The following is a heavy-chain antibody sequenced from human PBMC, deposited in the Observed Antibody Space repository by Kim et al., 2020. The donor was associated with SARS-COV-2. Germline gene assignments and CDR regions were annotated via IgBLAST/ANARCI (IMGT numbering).Heavy chain of an antibody. CDR2: ISPNTGGT. V-gene: IGHV1-2*06. D-gene: IGHD1-20*01. J-gene: IGHJ4*02. CDR3: ARGGDLTGSIADY. Sequence: ASVKVSCKASGYSFTGNYIHWVRQAPGEGLEWLGRISPNTGGTNYAQKFQDRITMTRDTSITTAYMELRSLKSDDTAVYYCARGGDLTGSIADYWAQGTLVTVSS. CDR1: GYSFTGNY.